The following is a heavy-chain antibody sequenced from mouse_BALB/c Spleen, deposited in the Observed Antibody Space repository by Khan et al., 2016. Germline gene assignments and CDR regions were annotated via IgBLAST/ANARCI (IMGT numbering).Heavy chain of an antibody. CDR1: GFTFSDAW. CDR3: LAYYYDAMYY. Sequence: EVKLEESGGGLVQPGGSMTLSCAASGFTFSDAWMDWVRQSPEKGLEWVAEIRSKANNHAIYYTESVKGRLTISRDASKSSVYMQMNSLRTEDTGIYYCLAYYYDAMYYWCQLSSVTVSS. J-gene: IGHJ4*01. V-gene: IGHV6-6*01. D-gene: IGHD2-14*01. CDR2: IRSKANNHAI.